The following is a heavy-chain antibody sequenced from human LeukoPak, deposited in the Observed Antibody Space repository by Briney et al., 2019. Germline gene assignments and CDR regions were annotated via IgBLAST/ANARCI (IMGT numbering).Heavy chain of an antibody. Sequence: EGSLRLSCAASGFTFSSHWMHWVRQDPGKGLVWVSRINSDGSSTNYADSVKGRFTISRDNSKNTLYLQMNSLRAEDTAVYYCAKDLRWGYSSGWYYPGWGQGTLVTVSS. D-gene: IGHD6-19*01. J-gene: IGHJ4*02. V-gene: IGHV3-74*01. CDR3: AKDLRWGYSSGWYYPG. CDR1: GFTFSSHW. CDR2: INSDGSST.